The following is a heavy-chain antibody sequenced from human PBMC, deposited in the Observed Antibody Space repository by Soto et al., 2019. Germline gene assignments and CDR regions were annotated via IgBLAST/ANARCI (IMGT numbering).Heavy chain of an antibody. V-gene: IGHV1-24*01. CDR1: GYTLTELS. D-gene: IGHD5-12*01. Sequence: GASVKVSCKVSGYTLTELSMHWVRQAPGKGLEWMGGFDPEDGETIYAQKFQGRVTMTEDTSTDTAYMELSSLRSEDTAVYYCATDQPGYSGYDSAFDYWGQGTLVTVS. CDR3: ATDQPGYSGYDSAFDY. J-gene: IGHJ4*02. CDR2: FDPEDGET.